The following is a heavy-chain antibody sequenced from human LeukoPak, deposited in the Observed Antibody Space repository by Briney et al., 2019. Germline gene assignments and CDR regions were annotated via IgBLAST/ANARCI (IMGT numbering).Heavy chain of an antibody. CDR2: IIPILGIA. V-gene: IGHV1-69*04. J-gene: IGHJ5*02. D-gene: IGHD4-17*01. CDR3: ARDRWTTVTTNWFDP. Sequence: GASVKVSCKASGGTLSSYAISWVRQAPGQGLEWMGRIIPILGIANYAQKFQGRVTITADKSTSTAYMELSSLRSEDTAVYYCARDRWTTVTTNWFDPWGQGTLVTVSS. CDR1: GGTLSSYA.